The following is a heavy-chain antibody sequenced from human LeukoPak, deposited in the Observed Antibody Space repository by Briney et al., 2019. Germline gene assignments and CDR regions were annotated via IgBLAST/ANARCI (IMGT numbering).Heavy chain of an antibody. CDR3: ARGVEYGSGSYYNYRDY. CDR1: GFTFSSYS. Sequence: GGSLRLSCAASGFTFSSYSMNWVRQAPGKGLEWVSSISSSSSYIYYADSVKGRFTISRDNAKNSLYLQMNSLRAEDTAVYYCARGVEYGSGSYYNYRDYWGQGTLVTVSS. D-gene: IGHD3-10*01. J-gene: IGHJ4*02. V-gene: IGHV3-21*04. CDR2: ISSSSSYI.